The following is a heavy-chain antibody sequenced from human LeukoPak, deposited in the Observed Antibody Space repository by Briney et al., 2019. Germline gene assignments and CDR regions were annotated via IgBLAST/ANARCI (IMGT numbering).Heavy chain of an antibody. CDR3: ARVRRIVGATRYYYYYMDV. V-gene: IGHV4-59*01. CDR1: GGSISSYY. D-gene: IGHD1-26*01. J-gene: IGHJ6*03. Sequence: KPSETLSLTCTASGGSISSYYWSWIRQPPGKGLEWIGYIYYSGSTNYNPSLKSRVTISVDTSKNQFSLKLSSVTAADTAVYYCARVRRIVGATRYYYYYMDVWGKGTTVTISS. CDR2: IYYSGST.